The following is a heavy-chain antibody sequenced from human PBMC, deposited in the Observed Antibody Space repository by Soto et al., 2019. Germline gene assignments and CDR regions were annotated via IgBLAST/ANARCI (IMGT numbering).Heavy chain of an antibody. CDR3: AKDLRPTIPSHGMDV. CDR2: ISWNSGSI. Sequence: PGGSLRLSCAASGFTFDDYAMHWVRQAPGKGLEWVSGISWNSGSIGYADSVKGRFTISRDNAKNSLYLQMNSLRAEDTALYYCAKDLRPTIPSHGMDVWGQGTTVTVSS. CDR1: GFTFDDYA. D-gene: IGHD3-3*01. V-gene: IGHV3-9*01. J-gene: IGHJ6*02.